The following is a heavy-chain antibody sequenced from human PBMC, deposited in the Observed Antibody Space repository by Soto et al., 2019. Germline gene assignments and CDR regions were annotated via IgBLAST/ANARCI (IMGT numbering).Heavy chain of an antibody. J-gene: IGHJ4*02. Sequence: GGSLRLSCAASGFTVSSNYMSWVRQAPGKGLEWVSVIYSGGSTYYADSVKGRFTISRDNSKNTLFLQMNTLRAEDTAVYYCARDVSGFEYFDFWGQGTLVTVSS. CDR2: IYSGGST. CDR3: ARDVSGFEYFDF. CDR1: GFTVSSNY. V-gene: IGHV3-53*05. D-gene: IGHD3-9*01.